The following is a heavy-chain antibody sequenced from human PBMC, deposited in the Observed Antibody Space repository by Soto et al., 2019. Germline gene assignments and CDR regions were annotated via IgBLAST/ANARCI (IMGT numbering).Heavy chain of an antibody. V-gene: IGHV1-46*01. D-gene: IGHD3-9*01. CDR2: INPSGGST. J-gene: IGHJ6*01. CDR1: GYTFTSYY. CDR3: SRATYYDLLTGYYYCYGMDV. Sequence: ASVKVSCKASGYTFTSYYMHWVRQAPGQGLEWMGIINPSGGSTSYAQKFQGRVTMTRDTSTSTVSMELSSLSTEDTDVYYCSRATYYDLLTGYYYCYGMDVWGQETTVTVSS.